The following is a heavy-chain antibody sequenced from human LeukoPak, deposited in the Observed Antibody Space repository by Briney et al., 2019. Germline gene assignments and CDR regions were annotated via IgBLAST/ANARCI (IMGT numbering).Heavy chain of an antibody. J-gene: IGHJ4*02. CDR2: IIPIFGTA. CDR1: GGTFISYA. V-gene: IGHV1-69*13. CDR3: ASRVIAATGGFDY. Sequence: SVKVSCKASGGTFISYAISWVRQAPGQGLEWMGGIIPIFGTANYAQKFQGRVTITADESTSTAYMELSSLRSEDTAVYYCASRVIAATGGFDYWGQGTLVTVSS. D-gene: IGHD2-21*01.